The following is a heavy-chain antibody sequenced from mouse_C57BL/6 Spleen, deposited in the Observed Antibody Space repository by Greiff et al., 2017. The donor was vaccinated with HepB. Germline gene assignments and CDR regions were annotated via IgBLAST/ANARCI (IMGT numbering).Heavy chain of an antibody. CDR3: ARAVYYDYSWFAY. D-gene: IGHD2-4*01. CDR2: IYPGDGDT. V-gene: IGHV1-82*01. CDR1: GYAFSSSW. J-gene: IGHJ3*01. Sequence: QVQLQQPGTELVKPGASVKISCKASGYAFSSSWMNWVKQRPGKGLEWIGRIYPGDGDTNYNGKFKGKATLTADKSSSTAYMQLSSLTSEDSAVYFCARAVYYDYSWFAYWGQGTLVTVSA.